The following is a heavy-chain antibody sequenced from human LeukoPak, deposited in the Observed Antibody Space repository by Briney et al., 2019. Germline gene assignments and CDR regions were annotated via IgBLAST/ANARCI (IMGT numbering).Heavy chain of an antibody. D-gene: IGHD2-2*01. Sequence: GGSLRLSCAPSGFTFSSYWMHWVRQAPGKGLVWVSRINTDGSTITYADSVKGRFTISRDNAKNTLYLQMNSLRGEDTAVYFCARGRKSSTSMDYWGQGTLVTVSS. CDR1: GFTFSSYW. V-gene: IGHV3-74*01. CDR2: INTDGSTI. CDR3: ARGRKSSTSMDY. J-gene: IGHJ4*02.